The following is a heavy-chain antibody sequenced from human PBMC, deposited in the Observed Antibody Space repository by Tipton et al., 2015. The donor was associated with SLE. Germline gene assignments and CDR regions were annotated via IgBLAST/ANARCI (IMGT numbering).Heavy chain of an antibody. CDR3: ARLVTKRAWFDP. V-gene: IGHV4-34*01. J-gene: IGHJ5*02. CDR1: GGSFSGYY. D-gene: IGHD6-13*01. CDR2: SNPSGST. Sequence: TLSLTCAVYGGSFSGYYWSWIRQPPGKGLEWIGESNPSGSTNYNPSLKSRVTISVDTSKNQLSRKLTSVTAADTAVYYCARLVTKRAWFDPWGQGTLVTVSS.